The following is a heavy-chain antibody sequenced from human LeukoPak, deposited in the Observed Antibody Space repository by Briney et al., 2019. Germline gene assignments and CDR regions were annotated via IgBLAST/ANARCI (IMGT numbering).Heavy chain of an antibody. D-gene: IGHD1-26*01. CDR1: GFSLSTNGMG. CDR2: IEWNNKK. CDR3: ARYLVGAHEAFDI. J-gene: IGHJ3*02. Sequence: SGPTLVNPTETLTLTCTFSGFSLSTNGMGVGWIRQSPGKAPEWLALIEWNNKKNYNTSLKTRLTISKDTSENQVVLTMSNMDPVDTATYYCARYLVGAHEAFDIWGQGTVVTVSS. V-gene: IGHV2-70*13.